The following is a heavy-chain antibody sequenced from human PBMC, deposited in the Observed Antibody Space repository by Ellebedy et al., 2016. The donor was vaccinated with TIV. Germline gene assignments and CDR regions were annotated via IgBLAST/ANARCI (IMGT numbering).Heavy chain of an antibody. J-gene: IGHJ4*02. CDR1: GFTFSSYW. CDR3: ARDKSSGSTYGSHLDY. Sequence: GESLKISXAASGFTFSSYWMHWVRQAPGKGLEWVANIKQDGSVKKYVDSVKGRFTISRDNAKNSLCLQMNSLRAEDTAVYYCARDKSSGSTYGSHLDYWGQGTLVTVSS. V-gene: IGHV3-7*01. CDR2: IKQDGSVK. D-gene: IGHD5-18*01.